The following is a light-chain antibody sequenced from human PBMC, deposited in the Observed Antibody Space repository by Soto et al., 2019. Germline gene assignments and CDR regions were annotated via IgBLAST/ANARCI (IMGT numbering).Light chain of an antibody. V-gene: IGLV7-46*01. J-gene: IGLJ7*01. CDR2: DTC. Sequence: QAVVTQEPSLTVSPGGTVTLTCGSSTGDVTNGRWPYWFQQRPGQVPRTLIHDTCNKHPWTPARFSGSLLGGKAALTLSGAQPEDEAVYYCLLFYDGVAVFGGGTQLTVL. CDR1: TGDVTNGRW. CDR3: LLFYDGVAV.